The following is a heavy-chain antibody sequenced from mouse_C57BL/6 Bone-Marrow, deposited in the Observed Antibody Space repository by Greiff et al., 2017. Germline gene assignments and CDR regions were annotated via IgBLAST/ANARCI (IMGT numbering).Heavy chain of an antibody. CDR1: GYTFTSYG. J-gene: IGHJ3*01. D-gene: IGHD1-1*01. CDR3: ARPITTVVATPFAY. V-gene: IGHV1-81*01. CDR2: IYPRSGNT. Sequence: VHLVESGAELARPGASVKLSCKASGYTFTSYGISWVKQRTGQGLEWIGEIYPRSGNTYYNEKFKGKATLTADKSSSTAYMELRSLTSEDSAVYFCARPITTVVATPFAYWGQGTLVTVSA.